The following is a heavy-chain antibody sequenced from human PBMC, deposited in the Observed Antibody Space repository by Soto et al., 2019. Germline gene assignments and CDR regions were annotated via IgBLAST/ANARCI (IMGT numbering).Heavy chain of an antibody. V-gene: IGHV4-59*08. CDR2: IYYSGST. Sequence: SETLSLTCTVSGGSISSYYWSLIRQPPGKGLEWIGYIYYSGSTNYNPSLKSRVTISVDTSKNQFSLKLSSVTAADTAVYYCARLHSSSWHQYYYYGMDVWGQGTTVTVSS. CDR3: ARLHSSSWHQYYYYGMDV. CDR1: GGSISSYY. J-gene: IGHJ6*02. D-gene: IGHD6-13*01.